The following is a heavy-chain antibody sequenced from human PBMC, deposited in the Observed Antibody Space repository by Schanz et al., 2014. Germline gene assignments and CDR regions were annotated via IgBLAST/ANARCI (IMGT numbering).Heavy chain of an antibody. CDR3: ARDLEGYDGGGGGFDP. CDR2: ISYDGPNK. D-gene: IGHD2-21*01. V-gene: IGHV3-30-3*01. Sequence: QVQLVESGGGVVQPGRSLRLSCAASGFTFSSYAMHWVRQAPGKGLEWVAVISYDGPNKYYADSVKGRFTISRDNSKNTLYLQMNSLRAEDTAVYYCARDLEGYDGGGGGFDPWGQGTLXTVSS. CDR1: GFTFSSYA. J-gene: IGHJ5*02.